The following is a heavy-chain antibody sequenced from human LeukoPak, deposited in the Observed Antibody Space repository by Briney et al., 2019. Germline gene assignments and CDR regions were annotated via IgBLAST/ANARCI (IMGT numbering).Heavy chain of an antibody. V-gene: IGHV3-11*06. CDR1: GFTFSSFE. CDR3: ARGLSGFDY. D-gene: IGHD2-15*01. CDR2: ISSSSSYT. J-gene: IGHJ4*02. Sequence: PGGSLRLSCAASGFTFSSFEMNWIRQAPGKGLEWVSYISSSSSYTNYADSVKGRFTISRDNAKNSLYLQMNSLRAEDTAVYYCARGLSGFDYWGQGTLVTVSS.